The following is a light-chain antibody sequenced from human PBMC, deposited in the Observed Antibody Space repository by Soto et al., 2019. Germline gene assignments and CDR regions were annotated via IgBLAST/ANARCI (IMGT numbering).Light chain of an antibody. CDR1: QSLLHSNGYNY. J-gene: IGKJ1*01. Sequence: DLVLTQSPLSLPVTPGEPASISCRSSQSLLHSNGYNYLDWYLQKPGQSPQLLIYLGSNRASGVPDRFSGSGSGTGFTLKISRVEAEDVGVYYCMQALQTPTFGQGTKVEIK. V-gene: IGKV2-28*01. CDR2: LGS. CDR3: MQALQTPT.